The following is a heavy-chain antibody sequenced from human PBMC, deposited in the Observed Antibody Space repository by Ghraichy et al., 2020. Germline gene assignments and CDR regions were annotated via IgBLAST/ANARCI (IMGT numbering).Heavy chain of an antibody. V-gene: IGHV3-30*02. J-gene: IGHJ4*02. CDR1: GFTFSSYG. D-gene: IGHD3-3*01. Sequence: GGSLRLSCAASGFTFSSYGMHWVRQAPGKGLEWVAFIRYDGSIKYYADSVKGRFTISRDNSKNTLYLQMNSLRAEDTAVYYCAKAARGVDFDYWGQGTLVTVSS. CDR3: AKAARGVDFDY. CDR2: IRYDGSIK.